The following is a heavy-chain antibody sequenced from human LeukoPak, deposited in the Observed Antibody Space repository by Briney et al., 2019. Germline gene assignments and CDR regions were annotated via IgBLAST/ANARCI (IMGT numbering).Heavy chain of an antibody. V-gene: IGHV3-53*01. J-gene: IGHJ4*02. CDR2: IYSGGST. Sequence: PGGSLRLSCAASGFTVSSNYMSWVRQAPGKGLEWLSVIYSGGSTYYADLVKGRFTISRDNSNNTLYLQMNSLRAEDTAVYYCARGLLYGTYYFDYWGQGILVTVSS. D-gene: IGHD3-16*01. CDR1: GFTVSSNY. CDR3: ARGLLYGTYYFDY.